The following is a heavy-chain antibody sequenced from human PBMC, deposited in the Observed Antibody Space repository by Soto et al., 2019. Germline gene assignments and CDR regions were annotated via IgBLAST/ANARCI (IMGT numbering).Heavy chain of an antibody. V-gene: IGHV3-23*01. CDR2: ISGSDGST. CDR3: AKLPPHDFWSGYPYFDY. D-gene: IGHD3-3*01. Sequence: AGGSLRLSCAASGFTFSSYTMSWVRQAPGKWLEWVSAISGSDGSTYYADSVKGRFTVSRDNSKNTLYLQMNSLRAEDTAVYYCAKLPPHDFWSGYPYFDYWGQGXLVTVSS. CDR1: GFTFSSYT. J-gene: IGHJ4*02.